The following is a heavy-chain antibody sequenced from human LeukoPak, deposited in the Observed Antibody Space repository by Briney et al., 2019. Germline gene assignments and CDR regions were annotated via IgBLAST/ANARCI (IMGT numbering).Heavy chain of an antibody. CDR1: GFTFSSYG. Sequence: GGSLRLSCAASGFTFSSYGMHWVRQAPGKWLEWVAFIRYDGSNKYYADSVKGRFTISRDNSKNTLYLQMNSLRAEDTAVYYCAKFPFRDYYGSGSYYNDGGYWGQGTLVTVSS. D-gene: IGHD3-10*01. CDR2: IRYDGSNK. V-gene: IGHV3-30*02. J-gene: IGHJ4*02. CDR3: AKFPFRDYYGSGSYYNDGGY.